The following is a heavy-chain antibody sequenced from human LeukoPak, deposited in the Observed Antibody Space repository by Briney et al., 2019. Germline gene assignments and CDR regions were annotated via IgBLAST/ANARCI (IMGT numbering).Heavy chain of an antibody. D-gene: IGHD4-17*01. CDR3: TTPDYGDYARVDY. CDR1: GFSSSNSA. CDR2: ISDDGSNT. J-gene: IGHJ4*02. Sequence: GRSLRLSCAASGFSSSNSAMHWVRQAPGKGLEWVALISDDGSNTIYADSVKGRFSISRDNSKNTLYLQMNSLKTEDTAVYYCTTPDYGDYARVDYWGQGTLVTVSS. V-gene: IGHV3-30*03.